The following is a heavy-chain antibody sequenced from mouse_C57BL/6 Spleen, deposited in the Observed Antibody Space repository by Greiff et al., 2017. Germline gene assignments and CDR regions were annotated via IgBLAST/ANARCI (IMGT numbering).Heavy chain of an antibody. Sequence: EVQVVESGGGLVKPGGSLKLSCAASGFTFSDYGMHWVRQAPEKGLEWVAYISSGSSTIYYADTVKGRFTISRDNAKNTLFLQMTSLRSEDTAMYYCARKATKTVAPYWYFDVWGTGTTVTVSS. CDR1: GFTFSDYG. J-gene: IGHJ1*03. CDR3: ARKATKTVAPYWYFDV. V-gene: IGHV5-17*01. CDR2: ISSGSSTI. D-gene: IGHD1-3*01.